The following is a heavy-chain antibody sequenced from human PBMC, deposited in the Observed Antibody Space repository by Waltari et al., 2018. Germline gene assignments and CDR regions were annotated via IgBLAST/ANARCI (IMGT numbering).Heavy chain of an antibody. J-gene: IGHJ4*02. CDR1: GYTFTSYD. CDR3: ARVGSSSWDFDY. V-gene: IGHV1-8*03. D-gene: IGHD6-13*01. Sequence: QVQLVQSGAEVKKPGASVKVSCKASGYTFTSYDINWVRQATGQGLEWVGWMNPNSGNTGYAQKFQGRVTITRNTSISTSYMELSSLRSEDTAVYYCARVGSSSWDFDYWGQGTLVTVSS. CDR2: MNPNSGNT.